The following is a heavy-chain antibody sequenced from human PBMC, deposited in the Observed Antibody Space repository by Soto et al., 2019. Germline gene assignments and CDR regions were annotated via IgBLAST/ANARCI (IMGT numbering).Heavy chain of an antibody. CDR3: ASSRRGSWYYFDY. J-gene: IGHJ4*02. V-gene: IGHV1-2*02. Sequence: WASVKVSCKASGYTFTGYYMHWVRQAPGQGLEWMGWINPNSGGTNYAQKFQGRVTMTRDTSISTAYMELSRLRSDDTAVYYCASSRRGSWYYFDYWGQGTLVTVSS. CDR1: GYTFTGYY. CDR2: INPNSGGT. D-gene: IGHD6-13*01.